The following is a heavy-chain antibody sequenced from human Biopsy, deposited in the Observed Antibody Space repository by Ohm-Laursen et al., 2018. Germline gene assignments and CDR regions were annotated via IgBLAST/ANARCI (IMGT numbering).Heavy chain of an antibody. D-gene: IGHD5-24*01. J-gene: IGHJ4*02. CDR1: GFTLTNYG. Sequence: SLRLSCSASGFTLTNYGMNWVCQAPGKGLEWVSSISGTSNYVYYADSVKGRFTLSRDNAMKSLNLQMNSLRAEDTAVYYCARGPSGVATIGRGQGTLVTVSS. CDR2: ISGTSNYV. V-gene: IGHV3-21*01. CDR3: ARGPSGVATIG.